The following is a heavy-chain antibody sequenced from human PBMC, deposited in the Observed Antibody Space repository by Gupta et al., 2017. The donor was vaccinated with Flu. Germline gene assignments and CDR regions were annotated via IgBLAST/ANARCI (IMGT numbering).Heavy chain of an antibody. J-gene: IGHJ4*02. CDR1: GGSTATRNYY. D-gene: IGHD2-15*01. CDR2: IYYSGTT. Sequence: LQLLESGPGVVKPSETLSLRCSVSGGSTATRNYYWAWIRQPPGKGLEWIGSIYYSGTTYYNPSLKSRVSMSVDTSKNQFALTLNSVTAADTSVYYCASHSRNHFQGGGFSYYFDYWGLGTLVAVSS. V-gene: IGHV4-39*01. CDR3: ASHSRNHFQGGGFSYYFDY.